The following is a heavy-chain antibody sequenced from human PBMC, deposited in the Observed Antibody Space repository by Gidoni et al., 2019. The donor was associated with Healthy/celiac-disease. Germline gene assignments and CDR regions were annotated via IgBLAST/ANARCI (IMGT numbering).Heavy chain of an antibody. Sequence: QLQLQESGSGLVKPSQTLSITCAVPGGSISGGGYSWRWIRQPPGKGLEWIGYIYHIGSTYYNPSLKSRVTISVDRSKNQFSLKLSSVTAADTAVYYCARASGFRGYSGYDGYWYFDLWSRGTLVTVSS. CDR3: ARASGFRGYSGYDGYWYFDL. CDR1: GGSISGGGYS. V-gene: IGHV4-30-2*01. D-gene: IGHD5-12*01. CDR2: IYHIGST. J-gene: IGHJ2*01.